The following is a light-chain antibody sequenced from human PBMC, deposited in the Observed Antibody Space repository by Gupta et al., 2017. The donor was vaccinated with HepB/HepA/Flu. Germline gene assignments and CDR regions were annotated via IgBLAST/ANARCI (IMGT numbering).Light chain of an antibody. J-gene: IGLJ2*01. CDR3: QAWDSSTAAV. V-gene: IGLV3-1*01. Sequence: SYELTQPPSVSVSPGQTASIPCSGDKLGDKYACWYQQKPDQSPVLVIYQDSKRPSGIPERFSGSNSGNTATLTISGTQAMDEADYYCQAWDSSTAAVFGGGTKLTVL. CDR1: KLGDKY. CDR2: QDS.